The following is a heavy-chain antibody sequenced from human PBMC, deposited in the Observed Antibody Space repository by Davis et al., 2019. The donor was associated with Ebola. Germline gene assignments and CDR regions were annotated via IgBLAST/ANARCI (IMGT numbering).Heavy chain of an antibody. V-gene: IGHV3-11*04. CDR2: ISSSGSTI. Sequence: GESLKISCVASGFTFSDYYTDWVRQAPGKGLEWVSYISSSGSTIYYADSVKGRFTISRDNAKNSLYLQMNSLRAEDTAVYYCARERGSGSYYYFDYWGQGTLVTVSS. D-gene: IGHD1-26*01. CDR3: ARERGSGSYYYFDY. CDR1: GFTFSDYY. J-gene: IGHJ4*02.